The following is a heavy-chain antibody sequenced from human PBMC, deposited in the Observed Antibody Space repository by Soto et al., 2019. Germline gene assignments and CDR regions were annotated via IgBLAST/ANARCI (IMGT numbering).Heavy chain of an antibody. V-gene: IGHV3-21*01. CDR3: ARDPQWLVEGDFDY. D-gene: IGHD6-19*01. Sequence: GGSLRLSCAASGFTFSSYSMNWVRQAPGKGLEWVSSISSSSSYIYYADSVKGRFTISRDNAKNSLYLQMNSLRAEDTAVYYCARDPQWLVEGDFDYWGQGTLVTVSS. J-gene: IGHJ4*02. CDR2: ISSSSSYI. CDR1: GFTFSSYS.